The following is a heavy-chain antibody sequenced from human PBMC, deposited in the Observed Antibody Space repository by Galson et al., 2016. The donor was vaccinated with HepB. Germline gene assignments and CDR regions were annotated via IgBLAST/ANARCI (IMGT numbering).Heavy chain of an antibody. CDR3: ARRSITTMHV. J-gene: IGHJ6*02. D-gene: IGHD3-22*01. CDR1: GGSISSSSYY. V-gene: IGHV4-39*01. CDR2: IYYSGST. Sequence: TLSLTCTVSGGSISSSSYYWGWIRQPPAKGLEWIGSIYYSGSTYYNPSLKSRVTISVDTSKNQFSLKLSSVTAADTAVYYCARRSITTMHVWGQGTTVTVSS.